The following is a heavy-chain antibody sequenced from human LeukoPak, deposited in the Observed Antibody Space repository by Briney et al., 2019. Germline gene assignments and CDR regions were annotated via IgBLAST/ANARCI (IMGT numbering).Heavy chain of an antibody. J-gene: IGHJ6*03. V-gene: IGHV4-38-2*01. CDR3: ARASLLLYHTDV. CDR2: IYHGGST. Sequence: PSETLSLTCVVSGYSITNGDYWAWIRQSPGKGKGLEWIGSIYHGGSTCYNPSLRSRVTISEDTSNNHLSLNLRSVTAADTAIYFCARASLLLYHTDVWGRGTTVTVSS. D-gene: IGHD3-22*01. CDR1: GYSITNGDY.